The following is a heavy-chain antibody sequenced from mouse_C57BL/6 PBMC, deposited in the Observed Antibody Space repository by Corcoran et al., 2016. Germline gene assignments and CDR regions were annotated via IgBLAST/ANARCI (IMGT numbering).Heavy chain of an antibody. CDR2: IWWDDDK. CDR1: GFSLSTFGMG. CDR3: ARTQRHIYYYGSSHWYYDV. Sequence: QVTLKESSPGILQPSQTLSLTCSFSGFSLSTFGMGVGWIRQPSGKGLEWLAHIWWDDDKYYNPALKSRLTISKDTSKNQVFLKLANVDTADTATYYCARTQRHIYYYGSSHWYYDVWGTGTTVTVSS. J-gene: IGHJ1*03. D-gene: IGHD1-1*01. V-gene: IGHV8-8*01.